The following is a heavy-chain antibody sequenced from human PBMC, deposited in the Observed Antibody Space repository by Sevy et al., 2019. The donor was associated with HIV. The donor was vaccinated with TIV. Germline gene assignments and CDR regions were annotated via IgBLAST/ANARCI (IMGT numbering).Heavy chain of an antibody. Sequence: GGSLRLSCAASGFTFSSYWVTWVRQAPGKGLEWVANIKQDMSEKYYADSVKGRFTISRDNARNSLYLQMESLRAEDTAVYCCARAQQVTMLVVIGGLYFDFWGQGTLVTVSS. CDR3: ARAQQVTMLVVIGGLYFDF. J-gene: IGHJ4*02. D-gene: IGHD3-22*01. CDR1: GFTFSSYW. CDR2: IKQDMSEK. V-gene: IGHV3-7*01.